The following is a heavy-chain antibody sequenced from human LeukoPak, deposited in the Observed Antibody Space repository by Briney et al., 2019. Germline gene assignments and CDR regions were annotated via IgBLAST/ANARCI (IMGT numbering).Heavy chain of an antibody. CDR3: ARDRLTTIEGGGYYFDY. CDR1: GFTFSSYS. Sequence: PGGSLRLSCAASGFTFSSYSMNWVRQAPGKGLEWVSYISSSSSTIYYADSVKGRFTISRDNAKNSLHLRMNSLRAEDTAVYYCARDRLTTIEGGGYYFDYWGQGTLVTVSS. D-gene: IGHD2-21*02. J-gene: IGHJ4*02. CDR2: ISSSSSTI. V-gene: IGHV3-48*01.